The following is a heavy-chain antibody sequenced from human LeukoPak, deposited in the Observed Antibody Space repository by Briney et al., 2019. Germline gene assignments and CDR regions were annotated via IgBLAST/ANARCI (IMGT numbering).Heavy chain of an antibody. Sequence: GGSLRLSCAASGFTFSSSAMSWVRQAPGKGLEWVSAISNNGGYTYYADSVQGRFTISRDNSKNTLCLQMNSLRAEATAVYYCAKQLGYCSDGSCYFTYWGQGTLVTVSS. CDR2: ISNNGGYT. CDR1: GFTFSSSA. D-gene: IGHD2-15*01. J-gene: IGHJ4*02. CDR3: AKQLGYCSDGSCYFTY. V-gene: IGHV3-23*01.